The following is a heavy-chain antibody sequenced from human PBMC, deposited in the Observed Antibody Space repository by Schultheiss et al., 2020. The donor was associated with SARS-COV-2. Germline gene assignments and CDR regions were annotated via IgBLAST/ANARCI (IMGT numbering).Heavy chain of an antibody. CDR3: TRGGSDEDSSGYFFGY. J-gene: IGHJ4*02. CDR2: INHRGST. D-gene: IGHD3-22*01. V-gene: IGHV4-61*08. CDR1: GGSISSGDYY. Sequence: SETLSLTCTVSGGSISSGDYYWSWIRQPPGKGLEWIGEINHRGSTNYNPSLKSRVTISVDTSKNRISLKLTSVTAADTAVYYCTRGGSDEDSSGYFFGYWGQGNLVTVSS.